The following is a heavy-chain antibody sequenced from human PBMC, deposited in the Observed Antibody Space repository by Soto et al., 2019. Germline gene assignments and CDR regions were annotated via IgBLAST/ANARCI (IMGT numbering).Heavy chain of an antibody. D-gene: IGHD2-2*01. CDR3: ARDLYCSSTSCNLAWWFDL. V-gene: IGHV1-18*01. CDR1: GYTFTSYG. CDR2: ISAYNGNT. J-gene: IGHJ5*02. Sequence: ASVKVSCKASGYTFTSYGISWVRQAPGQGLEWMGWISAYNGNTNYAQKLQGRVTMTTDTSTSTAYMELRSLRSDDTAVYYCARDLYCSSTSCNLAWWFDLWGQGTLVTVSS.